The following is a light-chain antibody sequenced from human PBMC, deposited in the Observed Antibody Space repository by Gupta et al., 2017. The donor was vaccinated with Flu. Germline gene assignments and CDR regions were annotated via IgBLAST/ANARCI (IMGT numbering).Light chain of an antibody. V-gene: IGKV3-11*01. CDR2: DAS. Sequence: DIVLTQSPATLSLSPGERATLSCRASQSVSSYLAWNQQKPGQAPRLLLYDASNRATGIPARFSGSGSGTDFTLTISSLEPEDFAVYYCQQRSNWPLTFGGGTKVEIK. CDR3: QQRSNWPLT. CDR1: QSVSSY. J-gene: IGKJ4*01.